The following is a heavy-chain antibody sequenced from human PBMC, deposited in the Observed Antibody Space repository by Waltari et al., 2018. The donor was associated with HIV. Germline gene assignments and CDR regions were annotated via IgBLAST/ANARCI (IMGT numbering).Heavy chain of an antibody. D-gene: IGHD5-18*01. CDR1: GGSIRSGHYY. CDR2: IYTSGST. V-gene: IGHV4-61*02. J-gene: IGHJ4*02. Sequence: QVQLQESGPGLVKPSQTLSLTCTISGGSIRSGHYYWNWIRQPAGKGLEWIGRIYTSGSTNYNPSLKSRVTISVDTSKNQFSLKLSSVTAADTAVYYCAREDTAMVYYFDYWGQGTLVTVSS. CDR3: AREDTAMVYYFDY.